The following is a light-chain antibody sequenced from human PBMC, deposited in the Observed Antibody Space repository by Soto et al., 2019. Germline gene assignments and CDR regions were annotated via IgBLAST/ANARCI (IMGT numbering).Light chain of an antibody. CDR2: EVS. CDR3: SSYISSSTFDV. V-gene: IGLV2-14*01. CDR1: SSDVGAYNY. Sequence: QSALTQPASVSGSPGQSVTISCTGTSSDVGAYNYVSWYQLHPGKAPKLLISEVSNRPSGVSNRFSGSKSGNTASLTISGLQAEDEADYYCSSYISSSTFDVFGTGTKVTVL. J-gene: IGLJ1*01.